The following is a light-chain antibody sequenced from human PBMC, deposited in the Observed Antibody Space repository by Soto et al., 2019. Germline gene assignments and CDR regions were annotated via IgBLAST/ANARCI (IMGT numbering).Light chain of an antibody. CDR1: SSDIGKYNL. Sequence: QSALTQPASVSGSPGQSITISCTGTSSDIGKYNLVSWYQQNPGKAPKLIIYEVTERPSGVSSRFSGSKSDNTASLTISGLQAEDEADYHCSSYALTRPVIFGGGTKLTVL. CDR3: SSYALTRPVI. J-gene: IGLJ2*01. V-gene: IGLV2-23*02. CDR2: EVT.